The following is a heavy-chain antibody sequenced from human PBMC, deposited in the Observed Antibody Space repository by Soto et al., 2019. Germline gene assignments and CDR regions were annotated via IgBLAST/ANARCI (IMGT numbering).Heavy chain of an antibody. Sequence: GGSLRLSCAASGFTFSSYGMHWVRQAPGKGLEWVAVIWYDGSNKYYADSVKGRFTISRDNSKNTLYLQMNSLRAEDTAVYYCARGFYYHYYGMDVWGQGTTVTVSS. CDR1: GFTFSSYG. CDR2: IWYDGSNK. CDR3: ARGFYYHYYGMDV. J-gene: IGHJ6*02. V-gene: IGHV3-33*01.